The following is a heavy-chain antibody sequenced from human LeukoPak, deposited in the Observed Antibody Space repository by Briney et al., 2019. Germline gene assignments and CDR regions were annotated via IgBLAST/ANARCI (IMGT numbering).Heavy chain of an antibody. Sequence: SETLSLTCAVYGGSFSGYYWSWIRQPPGEGLEWIGEINHSGSTNYNLSLKSRVTISVDTSKNQFSLKLSSVTAADTAVYYCARRRRYYYGSGSYFFDWWGQGTLVTVSS. CDR1: GGSFSGYY. V-gene: IGHV4-34*01. J-gene: IGHJ4*02. CDR2: INHSGST. D-gene: IGHD3-10*01. CDR3: ARRRRYYYGSGSYFFDW.